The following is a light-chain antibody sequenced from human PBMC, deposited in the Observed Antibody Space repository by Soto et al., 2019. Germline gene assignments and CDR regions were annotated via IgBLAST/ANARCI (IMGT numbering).Light chain of an antibody. Sequence: EIVLTQSPATLSLSPGERATLSCRASQSVSNYLAWFQQKPGQAPRLLIYDASNRATGIPARFSGSGSGTDFTLTISLLEPEDFAVYYCQQRSSWPLLTFGGGTKVEI. J-gene: IGKJ4*01. CDR2: DAS. CDR3: QQRSSWPLLT. V-gene: IGKV3-11*01. CDR1: QSVSNY.